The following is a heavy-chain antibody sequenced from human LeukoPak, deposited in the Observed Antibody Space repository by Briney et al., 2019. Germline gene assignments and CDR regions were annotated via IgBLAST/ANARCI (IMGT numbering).Heavy chain of an antibody. CDR2: IESAGNNR. D-gene: IGHD5-12*01. CDR3: ARGGYGSIDY. V-gene: IGHV3-74*03. J-gene: IGHJ4*02. CDR1: GFTFNSLW. Sequence: PGGSLRLSCAASGFTFNSLWMHWVRQAPGKGLVWVSYIESAGNNRMYADSVKGRFTISRDNAKNTVYLQMNSLRADDTAVYYCARGGYGSIDYWGQGTLVTVSS.